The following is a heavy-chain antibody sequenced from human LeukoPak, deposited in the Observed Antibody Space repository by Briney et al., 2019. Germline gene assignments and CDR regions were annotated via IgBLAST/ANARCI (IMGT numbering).Heavy chain of an antibody. V-gene: IGHV3-23*01. CDR1: GFTFSGNA. Sequence: GGSLRLSCAGSGFTFSGNALSWVRQAPGKGLEWVSAISGSGGNTYYADSVRGRFTISRDNSKNTLYLQMNTLRAEDTAVYYCATTKQARRYFDYWGQGTLVTVSP. CDR2: ISGSGGNT. J-gene: IGHJ4*02. CDR3: ATTKQARRYFDY. D-gene: IGHD1-1*01.